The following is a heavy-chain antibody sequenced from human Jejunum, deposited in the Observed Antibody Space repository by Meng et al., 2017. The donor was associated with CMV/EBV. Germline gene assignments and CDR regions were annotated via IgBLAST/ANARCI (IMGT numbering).Heavy chain of an antibody. CDR2: ITPNSGDT. J-gene: IGHJ4*02. Sequence: YSLTDYYLPWVRPAPGQGLEWMGRITPNSGDTYFALKFQGRVTMTRDTPINTAYMELSSLRSDDTALYYCAIIGYCSSITCSEIGDYWGQGTLVTVSS. CDR3: AIIGYCSSITCSEIGDY. V-gene: IGHV1-2*06. D-gene: IGHD2-2*01. CDR1: YSLTDYY.